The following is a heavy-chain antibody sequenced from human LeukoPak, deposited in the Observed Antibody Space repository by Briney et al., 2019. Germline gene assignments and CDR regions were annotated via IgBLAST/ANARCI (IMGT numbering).Heavy chain of an antibody. CDR1: GGSISSSIYY. V-gene: IGHV4-39*07. CDR2: IYYSGST. Sequence: PSETLSLTCTVSGGSISSSIYYWGWIRQPPGKGLEWIGNIYYSGSTYSNPSLKSRVTISADTSKNQFSLKLNSLTTADTAVYYCTRGAGWLIDYWGQGILVTVSS. J-gene: IGHJ4*02. CDR3: TRGAGWLIDY. D-gene: IGHD3-16*01.